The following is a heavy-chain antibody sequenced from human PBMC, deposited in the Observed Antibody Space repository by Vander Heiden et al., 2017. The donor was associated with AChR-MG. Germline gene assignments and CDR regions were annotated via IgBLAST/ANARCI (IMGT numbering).Heavy chain of an antibody. D-gene: IGHD2-21*01. CDR2: ISSRGHIT. J-gene: IGHJ3*02. Sequence: EVQLVESGGDLVQPGGSLRLSCAASGFSFSSYEMNWVRQGPGKGLEWVSYISSRGHITFYADSVKGRFTVSRDNAKNSVYLQMNSLRAEDTAIYYCTRYLIQGATPSAFDMWGQGTMVTVSS. CDR1: GFSFSSYE. V-gene: IGHV3-48*03. CDR3: TRYLIQGATPSAFDM.